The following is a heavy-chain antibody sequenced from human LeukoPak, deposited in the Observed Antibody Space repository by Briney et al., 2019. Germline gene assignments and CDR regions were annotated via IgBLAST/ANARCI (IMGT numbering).Heavy chain of an antibody. J-gene: IGHJ4*02. Sequence: GGSLRLSCAASGFTFSSYAMSWVRQAPGKGLEWVSAISGSGGSTYYADSVKGRFSISGDNSKNTLYLQMNSLRAEDTAVYYCAKVVIGELGAYYFDYWGQGTLVTVSS. CDR1: GFTFSSYA. D-gene: IGHD3-10*01. CDR2: ISGSGGST. V-gene: IGHV3-23*01. CDR3: AKVVIGELGAYYFDY.